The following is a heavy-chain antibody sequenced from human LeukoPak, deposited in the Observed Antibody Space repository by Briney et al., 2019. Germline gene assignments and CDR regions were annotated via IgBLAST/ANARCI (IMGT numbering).Heavy chain of an antibody. J-gene: IGHJ6*03. CDR3: ARDSGAAKGYYYYYMDA. Sequence: GASVKVSCKASGYTFTSYYMHWVRQAPGQGLEWMGIINPSGGSTSYAQKFQGRATMTRDTSTSTVYMEPSSLRSEDTAVYYCARDSGAAKGYYYYYMDAWGKGTTVTVSS. V-gene: IGHV1-46*01. CDR1: GYTFTSYY. CDR2: INPSGGST. D-gene: IGHD3-10*01.